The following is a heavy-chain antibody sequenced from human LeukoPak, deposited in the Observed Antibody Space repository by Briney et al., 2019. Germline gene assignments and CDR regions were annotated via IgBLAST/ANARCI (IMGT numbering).Heavy chain of an antibody. CDR3: ARDVWYSSSSS. D-gene: IGHD6-6*01. J-gene: IGHJ4*02. CDR1: GFTVSSNY. Sequence: GGSLRLSCAASGFTVSSNYMSWVRQAPGKGQEWVSVIYSGGSTYYADSVKGRFTISRDNSKNTLYLQMNSLRAEDTAVYYCARDVWYSSSSSWGQGTLVTVSS. V-gene: IGHV3-53*01. CDR2: IYSGGST.